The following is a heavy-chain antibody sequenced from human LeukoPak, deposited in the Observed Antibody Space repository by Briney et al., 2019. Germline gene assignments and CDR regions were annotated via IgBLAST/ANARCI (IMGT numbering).Heavy chain of an antibody. V-gene: IGHV1-8*01. D-gene: IGHD6-13*01. CDR1: GYTFTSYD. Sequence: GASVKLSCKASGYTFTSYDINWVRQATGQGLEWMGWMNPNSGNTGYAQKFQGRVTMTRNTSISTAYMELSSLRSEDTAVYYCARGYIAAAGQYYYYGMDVWGQGTTVTVSS. CDR2: MNPNSGNT. CDR3: ARGYIAAAGQYYYYGMDV. J-gene: IGHJ6*02.